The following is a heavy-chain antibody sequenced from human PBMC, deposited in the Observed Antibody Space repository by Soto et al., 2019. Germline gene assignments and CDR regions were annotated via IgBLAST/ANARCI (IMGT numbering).Heavy chain of an antibody. V-gene: IGHV1-2*04. Sequence: ASVKVSCKASGYTFTGYYMHWVRQAPGQGLEWTGWINPNSGGTNYAQKFQGWVTMTRDTSISTAYMELSRLRSDDTAVYYCARATTVKGYYYYYGMDVWGQGTTVTVSS. D-gene: IGHD4-17*01. CDR2: INPNSGGT. CDR1: GYTFTGYY. J-gene: IGHJ6*02. CDR3: ARATTVKGYYYYYGMDV.